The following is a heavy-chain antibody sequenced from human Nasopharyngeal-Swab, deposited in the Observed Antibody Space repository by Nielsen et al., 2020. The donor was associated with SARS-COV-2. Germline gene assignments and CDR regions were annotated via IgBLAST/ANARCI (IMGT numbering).Heavy chain of an antibody. D-gene: IGHD3-10*01. CDR1: GFTFSSYA. CDR2: ISYDGSNK. CDR3: ASALVWFGEIWFDP. J-gene: IGHJ5*02. V-gene: IGHV3-30-3*01. Sequence: LSLTCAASGFTFSSYAMHWVRQAPGKGLEWVAVISYDGSNKYYADSVKDRFTISRDNSKNTLYLQMNSLRAEDTAVYYCASALVWFGEIWFDPWGQGTLVTVSS.